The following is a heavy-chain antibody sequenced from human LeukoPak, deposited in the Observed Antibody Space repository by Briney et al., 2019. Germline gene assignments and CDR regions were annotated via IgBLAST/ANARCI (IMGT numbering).Heavy chain of an antibody. D-gene: IGHD4-17*01. CDR2: IIPIFGTA. J-gene: IGHJ4*02. CDR1: GGTFSSYA. Sequence: SVKVSCKASGGTFSSYAISWVRQAPGQGLEWMGRIIPIFGTANYAQKFQGRVTITTDESTTTAYMELSSLRSEDTAVYYCARDGGGLRYAGPLDYWGQGTLVTVSS. V-gene: IGHV1-69*05. CDR3: ARDGGGLRYAGPLDY.